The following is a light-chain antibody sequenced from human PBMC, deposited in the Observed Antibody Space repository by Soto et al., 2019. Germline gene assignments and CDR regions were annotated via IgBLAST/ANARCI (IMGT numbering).Light chain of an antibody. J-gene: IGLJ2*01. Sequence: QSVLTQPPSASGTPGQRVTISCSGSSSDIGSNTVHWYQHLPGTAPKLLISNDDQRPSRVPDRFSGSKSGTSASLAISGLQSEDEADYYCAAWDDSLNGVVFGGGTKVTVL. V-gene: IGLV1-44*01. CDR3: AAWDDSLNGVV. CDR1: SSDIGSNT. CDR2: NDD.